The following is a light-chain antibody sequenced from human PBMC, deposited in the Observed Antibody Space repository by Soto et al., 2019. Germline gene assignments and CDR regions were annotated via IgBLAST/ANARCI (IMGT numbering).Light chain of an antibody. V-gene: IGKV3-20*01. CDR1: QSISSY. CDR3: QQDGSSPRT. CDR2: GAS. J-gene: IGKJ5*01. Sequence: EIVMTQSPATLSVSPGERATLSCRASQSISSYLAWYQQKPGRAPRALIYGASNRATGIPDRFSGGGSGTDFTLTITRLEPEDFAVYYCQQDGSSPRTFGQGTRLEIK.